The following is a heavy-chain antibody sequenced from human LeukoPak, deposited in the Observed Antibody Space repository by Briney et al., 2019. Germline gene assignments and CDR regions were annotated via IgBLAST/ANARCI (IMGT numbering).Heavy chain of an antibody. CDR2: ISAYNGDT. J-gene: IGHJ3*02. CDR1: GYAFTSYG. V-gene: IGHV1-18*01. Sequence: GASVKVSCKASGYAFTSYGISWVRQAPGQGLEWMGWISAYNGDTNYAQKLQGRVTMTTDTSTSTAYMELRSLRSDDTAVYYCARGGPAPHRITLIVVASSTDAFDIWGQGTMVTVSS. D-gene: IGHD3-22*01. CDR3: ARGGPAPHRITLIVVASSTDAFDI.